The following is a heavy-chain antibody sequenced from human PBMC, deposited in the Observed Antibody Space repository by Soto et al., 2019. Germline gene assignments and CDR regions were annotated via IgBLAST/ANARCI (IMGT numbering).Heavy chain of an antibody. J-gene: IGHJ4*02. CDR2: INHSGST. CDR1: GGSFSGYY. D-gene: IGHD5-12*01. CDR3: ASIRSGDSGYDPHQRYY. Sequence: QVQLQQWGAGLLKPSETLSLTCAVYGGSFSGYYWSWIRQPPGKGLEWIGEINHSGSTNYNPSLTSRVTISVDTSKTQFSLKLSSVTAADTAVYYCASIRSGDSGYDPHQRYYWGQGTLVTVSS. V-gene: IGHV4-34*01.